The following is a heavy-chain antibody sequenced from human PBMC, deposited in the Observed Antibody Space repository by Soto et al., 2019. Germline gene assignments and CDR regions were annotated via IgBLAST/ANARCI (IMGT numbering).Heavy chain of an antibody. CDR2: IYPGDSDT. CDR1: GYRFTSHL. Sequence: PGQSLTLACTCSGYRFTSHLSGWVLQMPGKGLEWMGIIYPGDSDTRYSPSFQGQVTISADKSISTAYLQWSSLKASDTAMYYCARYDDYYYGMDVWGQGTTVTVSS. D-gene: IGHD1-1*01. J-gene: IGHJ6*02. V-gene: IGHV5-51*01. CDR3: ARYDDYYYGMDV.